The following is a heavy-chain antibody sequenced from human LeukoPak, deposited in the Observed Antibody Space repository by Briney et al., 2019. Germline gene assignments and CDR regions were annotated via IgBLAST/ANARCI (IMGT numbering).Heavy chain of an antibody. V-gene: IGHV3-20*04. CDR3: ARDAAFIAAAGTFDY. CDR2: INWNGGST. D-gene: IGHD6-13*01. CDR1: GFTFDDYG. Sequence: PGGSLRLSCAASGFTFDDYGMSWVRQAPGKGLEWVSGINWNGGSTGYADSVKGRFTISRDNAKNSLYLQMNSLRAEDTALYYCARDAAFIAAAGTFDYWGQGTLVTVSS. J-gene: IGHJ4*02.